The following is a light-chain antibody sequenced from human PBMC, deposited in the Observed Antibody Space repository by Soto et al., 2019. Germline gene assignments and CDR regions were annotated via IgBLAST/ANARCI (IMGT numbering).Light chain of an antibody. CDR1: EDINNN. CDR2: DAS. V-gene: IGKV1-33*01. CDR3: QHFHNLPVT. Sequence: DIQMTQSPSSLSASVGDRVTITCQASEDINNNLNWYQQKPGEAPKLLISDASNLETGVPSRFSGGGSATHFTFTISSLQPEDIATYYCQHFHNLPVTFGGGTKVEMK. J-gene: IGKJ4*01.